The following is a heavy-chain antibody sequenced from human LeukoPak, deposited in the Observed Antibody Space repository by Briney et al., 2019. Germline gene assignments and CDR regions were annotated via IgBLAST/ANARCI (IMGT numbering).Heavy chain of an antibody. D-gene: IGHD4-17*01. CDR2: NYYSGST. V-gene: IGHV4-61*01. Sequence: SETLSLTCTVSGGSVSSGSYYWSWIRQPPGKGLEWIGYNYYSGSTNYNPSLKSRVTISVDTSKNQFSLKLSSVTAADTAVYYCARVVTTGSYFDYWGQGTLVTVSS. CDR3: ARVVTTGSYFDY. CDR1: GGSVSSGSYY. J-gene: IGHJ4*02.